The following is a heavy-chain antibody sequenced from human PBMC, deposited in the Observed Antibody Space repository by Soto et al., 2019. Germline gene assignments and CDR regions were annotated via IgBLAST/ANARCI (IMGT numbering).Heavy chain of an antibody. CDR2: ISSSSSYI. Sequence: EVQLVESGGGLVKPGGSLRLSCEASGFTFSSYSMNWVRQAPGKGLEWVSSISSSSSYIYYADSVKGRFTISRDNAKNSLYLQMNSLRAEDTAVYYCARVWVLLSGFDYWGQGTLVTVSS. J-gene: IGHJ4*02. CDR3: ARVWVLLSGFDY. V-gene: IGHV3-21*01. D-gene: IGHD1-26*01. CDR1: GFTFSSYS.